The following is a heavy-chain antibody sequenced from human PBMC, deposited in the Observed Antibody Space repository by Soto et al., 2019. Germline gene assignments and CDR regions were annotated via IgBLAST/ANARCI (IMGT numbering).Heavy chain of an antibody. V-gene: IGHV4-61*01. D-gene: IGHD3-16*01. CDR3: ARSWGYYFDY. Sequence: SETLSLTCTVSGGSVSSGSYSWSWMRQPPGKGLEWIGYIYHSGTTNYNPSLKSRVTISVDTSKNQFSLKLSSVTAADTAVYYCARSWGYYFDYWGQGTLVTVSS. CDR1: GGSVSSGSYS. CDR2: IYHSGTT. J-gene: IGHJ4*02.